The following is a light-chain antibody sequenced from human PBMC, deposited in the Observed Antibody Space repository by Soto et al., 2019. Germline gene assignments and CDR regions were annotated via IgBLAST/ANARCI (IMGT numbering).Light chain of an antibody. CDR2: GAS. V-gene: IGKV3-15*01. J-gene: IGKJ1*01. CDR3: QQYRA. CDR1: QSVSIN. Sequence: EIVMTQSPATLSASPGERATLSCRASQSVSINLAWYQQKPGQAPRLLIYGASTRATGIPARFNGSGSGTEFTLTIDSLQSEGFAVYYCQQYRAFGQGTKVEIK.